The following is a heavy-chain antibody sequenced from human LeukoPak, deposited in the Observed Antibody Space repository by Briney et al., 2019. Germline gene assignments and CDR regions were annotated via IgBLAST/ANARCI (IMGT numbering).Heavy chain of an antibody. D-gene: IGHD3-10*01. CDR3: ASTYGDY. Sequence: KPSETLSLTCAVYGGSFSGYYWSWIRQPPGKGLEWIGEINHSGSTNYNPSLKSRVTISVDTSKNQFSLKLSSVTAADTAVYYCASTYGDYWGQGTLVTVSS. V-gene: IGHV4-34*01. CDR2: INHSGST. J-gene: IGHJ4*02. CDR1: GGSFSGYY.